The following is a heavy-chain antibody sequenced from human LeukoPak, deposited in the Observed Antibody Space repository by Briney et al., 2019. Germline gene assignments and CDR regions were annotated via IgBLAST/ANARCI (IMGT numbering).Heavy chain of an antibody. CDR1: GFTFSNFD. V-gene: IGHV3-23*01. CDR2: ISGSGGST. D-gene: IGHD6-19*01. J-gene: IGHJ4*02. CDR3: AKMVHTEQWLVPFDY. Sequence: PGGSLRLSCAASGFTFSNFDMNWVRQAPGKGLEWVSTISGSGGSTYYADSVKGRFTISRDNSKNTLYLQMNSLRAEDTAVYYCAKMVHTEQWLVPFDYWGQGTLVTVSS.